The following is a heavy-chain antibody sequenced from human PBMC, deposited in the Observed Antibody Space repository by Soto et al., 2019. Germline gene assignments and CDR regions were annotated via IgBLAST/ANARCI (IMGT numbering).Heavy chain of an antibody. J-gene: IGHJ4*02. D-gene: IGHD5-18*01. CDR1: GFTFSSYG. CDR3: AREFQLWSDY. V-gene: IGHV3-33*01. Sequence: QVQLVESGGGVVQPGRSLRLSCAASGFTFSSYGMHWVRQAPGKGLEWVAVIWYDGSNKYYADSVKGRFTISRDNSKNTLYPQMNSLRAEDTAVYYCAREFQLWSDYWGQGTLVTVSS. CDR2: IWYDGSNK.